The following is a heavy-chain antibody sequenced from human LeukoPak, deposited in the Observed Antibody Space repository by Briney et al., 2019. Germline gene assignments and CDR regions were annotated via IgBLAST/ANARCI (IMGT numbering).Heavy chain of an antibody. J-gene: IGHJ6*02. CDR3: ARGGGLDA. V-gene: IGHV3-7*03. CDR2: INHNGNVN. CDR1: GFTFSSYW. Sequence: GGSLRLSCAASGFTFSSYWMNWARQAPGKGLEWVASINHNGNVNYYVDSVKGRFTISRDDAKNSLYLQMSNLRAEDTAVYFCARGGGLDAWGQGATVTVSS. D-gene: IGHD3-16*01.